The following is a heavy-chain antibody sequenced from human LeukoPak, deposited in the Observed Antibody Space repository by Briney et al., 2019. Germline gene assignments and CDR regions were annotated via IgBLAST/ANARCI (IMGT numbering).Heavy chain of an antibody. D-gene: IGHD5-18*01. Sequence: GGSLRLSCAASGFTFNNYAMTWVRQAPGKGLEWVSTISDSVSGGSTYYADSVKGRFTISRDNSKNTLYLQMNSLRAEDTAVYYCAKDRTGYSYGYFLSPWGQGTLVTVSS. CDR3: AKDRTGYSYGYFLSP. CDR2: ISDSVSGGST. J-gene: IGHJ5*02. CDR1: GFTFNNYA. V-gene: IGHV3-23*01.